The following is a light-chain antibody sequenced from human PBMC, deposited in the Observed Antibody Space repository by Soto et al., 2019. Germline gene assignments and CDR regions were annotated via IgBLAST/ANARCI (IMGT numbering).Light chain of an antibody. CDR3: QSYDSSLSGSV. CDR1: TSNIGAGYD. V-gene: IGLV1-40*01. CDR2: GNS. Sequence: QPVLTQPPSVSGAPGQRVTISCTGSTSNIGAGYDVHWYQQLPGTAPKLLIYGNSNRPSGVPDRFSGSKSGTSASLAITGRQAEDEADYYGQSYDSSLSGSVFGTGTKLTVL. J-gene: IGLJ1*01.